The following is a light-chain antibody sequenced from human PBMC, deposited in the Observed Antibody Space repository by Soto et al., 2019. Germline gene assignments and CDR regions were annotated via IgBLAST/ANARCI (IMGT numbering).Light chain of an antibody. CDR1: QSISSW. J-gene: IGKJ1*01. CDR3: QQYNSYS. CDR2: DAS. V-gene: IGKV1-5*02. Sequence: DIQMTQSHSALSASVGDRATVVCRASQSISSWLAWYQQKPGKAPKLLIYDASTLESGVPSRFSGSGSGTEFTLTISSLQPDDFATYYCQQYNSYSFGQGTKVDIK.